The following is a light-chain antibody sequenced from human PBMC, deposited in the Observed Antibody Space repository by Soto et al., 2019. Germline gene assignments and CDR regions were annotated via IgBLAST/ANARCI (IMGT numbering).Light chain of an antibody. J-gene: IGKJ3*01. CDR2: GAS. CDR3: QQYETWPPRFT. CDR1: QSVSSSY. Sequence: EIVLTQSPGTLSLSPGERTTLSCRASQSVSSSYLAWYQQKPGQAPRLLIYGASNRATGIPDRFSGSGSGTDFTLTISRLEPEDFAVYYCQQYETWPPRFTFGPGTKVDIK. V-gene: IGKV3-20*01.